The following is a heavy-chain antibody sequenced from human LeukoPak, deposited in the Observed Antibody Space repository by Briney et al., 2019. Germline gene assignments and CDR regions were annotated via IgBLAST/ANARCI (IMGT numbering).Heavy chain of an antibody. J-gene: IGHJ4*02. D-gene: IGHD3-16*01. V-gene: IGHV3-21*01. Sequence: PGGSLRLSCAASGFTFRSYSMNWVRQAPGKGLEWVSSISASGSYINYADSVKGRFTISRDIAKKSLYLQMNSLRAEDTAVYYCAKSSLSWYYFDYWGQGTLVTVSS. CDR1: GFTFRSYS. CDR3: AKSSLSWYYFDY. CDR2: ISASGSYI.